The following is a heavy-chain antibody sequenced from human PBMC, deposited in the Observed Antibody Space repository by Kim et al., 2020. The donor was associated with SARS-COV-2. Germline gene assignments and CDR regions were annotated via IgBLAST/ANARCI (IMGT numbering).Heavy chain of an antibody. J-gene: IGHJ6*02. CDR3: ARVVLVVVPAAPYYYGMDV. Sequence: ASVKVSCKASGYTFTGYYMHWVRQAPGQGLEWMGRINPNSGGTNYAQKFQGRVTMTRDTSISTAYMELSRLRSDDTAVYYCARVVLVVVPAAPYYYGMDVWGQGTTVTVSS. V-gene: IGHV1-2*06. D-gene: IGHD2-2*01. CDR2: INPNSGGT. CDR1: GYTFTGYY.